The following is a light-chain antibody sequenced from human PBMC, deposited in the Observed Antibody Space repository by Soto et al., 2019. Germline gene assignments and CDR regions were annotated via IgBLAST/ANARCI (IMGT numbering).Light chain of an antibody. CDR2: DVS. Sequence: QSALTQPRSVSGSPGQSVTISCTGTSSDVGAYNYVSWYQQYPGKAPKLMIYDVSKRPSGVPDRFSGYKSGNTASLTISGLQAEDEADYYCCSYAGLFGGGTKLTVL. CDR1: SSDVGAYNY. CDR3: CSYAGL. V-gene: IGLV2-11*01. J-gene: IGLJ2*01.